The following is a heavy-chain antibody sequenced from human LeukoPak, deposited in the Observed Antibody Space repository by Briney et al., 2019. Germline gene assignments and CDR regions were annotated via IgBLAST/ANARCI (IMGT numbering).Heavy chain of an antibody. Sequence: SQTLSLTCAVSGGSISSGGYSWSWIRQPPGKGLEWIAYISYSGSTNYNPSLKSRVTISLDMSKNQVSLKLSSVTAADTAIYYCAREMASSSAFDIWGQGTMVTVSS. V-gene: IGHV4-61*08. CDR3: AREMASSSAFDI. CDR2: ISYSGST. D-gene: IGHD5-24*01. J-gene: IGHJ3*02. CDR1: GGSISSGGYS.